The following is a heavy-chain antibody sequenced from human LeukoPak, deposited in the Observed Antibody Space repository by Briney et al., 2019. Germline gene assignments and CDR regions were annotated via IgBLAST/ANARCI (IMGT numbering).Heavy chain of an antibody. D-gene: IGHD6-19*01. CDR1: GFTVSSNY. CDR3: ARTLVGAVALDTFDI. V-gene: IGHV3-53*01. CDR2: IYAGGST. J-gene: IGHJ3*02. Sequence: GGSLRLSCAASGFTVSSNYMSWVRQAPGEGLEWVSVIYAGGSTYYADSVKGRFTISRDNSKNMLFLQMNSLRAEDTAVYYCARTLVGAVALDTFDIWGQGTMVTVSS.